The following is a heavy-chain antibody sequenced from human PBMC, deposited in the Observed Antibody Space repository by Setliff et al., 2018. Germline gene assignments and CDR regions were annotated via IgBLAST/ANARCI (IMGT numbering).Heavy chain of an antibody. CDR3: ARAPRYFDPTGSYFDF. Sequence: PSETLSLTCTVSGGSVNSGYDNWNWLRQPAGKGLEWIASTYYGGSTSYNPSLKSRVDISVDTSNSQSSLKLASVTAADTAVYYCARAPRYFDPTGSYFDFWGQGTLVTVSS. CDR1: GGSVNSGYDN. V-gene: IGHV4-61*10. J-gene: IGHJ4*02. D-gene: IGHD3-22*01. CDR2: TYYGGST.